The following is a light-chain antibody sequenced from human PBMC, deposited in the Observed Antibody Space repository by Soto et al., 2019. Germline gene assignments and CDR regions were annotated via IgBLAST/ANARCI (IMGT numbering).Light chain of an antibody. CDR3: QHFGSSPLT. CDR1: QSVSSSY. J-gene: IGKJ4*01. CDR2: GAS. V-gene: IGKV3-20*01. Sequence: EIVLTQSPGTLSLSPGERATLSCRASQSVSSSYLAWYQQKPGQAPRLLIYGASSRATGIPDRFSGSGSGTDCTLTISRLEPEDFAMYYCQHFGSSPLTFGGGTKVEIK.